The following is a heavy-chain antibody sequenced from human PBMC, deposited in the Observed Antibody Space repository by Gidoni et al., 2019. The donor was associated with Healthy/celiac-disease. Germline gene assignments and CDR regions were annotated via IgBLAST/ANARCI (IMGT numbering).Heavy chain of an antibody. Sequence: HVQLMQSGAEVQMPGASVKVCCKGSGYTFPSYGICWVRQAPGQGLEWMGWISAYNGNTNYAQKLQGRVTMTTDTSTSTAYMELRSLRSDDTAVYYSARGDAYYYYDSSGYDYWGQGTLVTVSS. CDR2: ISAYNGNT. V-gene: IGHV1-18*01. CDR3: ARGDAYYYYDSSGYDY. D-gene: IGHD3-22*01. CDR1: GYTFPSYG. J-gene: IGHJ4*02.